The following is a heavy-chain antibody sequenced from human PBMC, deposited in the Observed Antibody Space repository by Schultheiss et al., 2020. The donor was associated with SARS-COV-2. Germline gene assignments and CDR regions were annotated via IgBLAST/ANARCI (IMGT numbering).Heavy chain of an antibody. D-gene: IGHD4/OR15-4a*01. CDR3: ARAGLETMVLSGNYYYYMDV. Sequence: GGSLRLSCAASGFTVSSNYMSWVRQAPGKGLEWVSFISGSGGTTYFADSVKGRFTISRDNSKITLYLQMNTLRAEDTAMYYCARAGLETMVLSGNYYYYMDVWGKGTTVTVSS. CDR1: GFTVSSNY. V-gene: IGHV3-23*01. J-gene: IGHJ6*03. CDR2: ISGSGGTT.